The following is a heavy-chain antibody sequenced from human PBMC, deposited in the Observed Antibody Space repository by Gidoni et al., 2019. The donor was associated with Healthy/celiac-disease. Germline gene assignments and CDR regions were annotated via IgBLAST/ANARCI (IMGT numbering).Heavy chain of an antibody. V-gene: IGHV5-51*01. J-gene: IGHJ3*02. CDR2: IYPGDSDT. CDR1: GYSFTSYW. Sequence: EVQLVQSGAEAKKPGESLKISCKGSGYSFTSYWIGWVRQMPGKGLEWMGIIYPGDSDTSYSPSFQGQVTISADKSISTAYLKWSSLKASDTAMYYCARRSSKSYGGDPHDAFDIWGQGTMVTVSS. CDR3: ARRSSKSYGGDPHDAFDI. D-gene: IGHD4-17*01.